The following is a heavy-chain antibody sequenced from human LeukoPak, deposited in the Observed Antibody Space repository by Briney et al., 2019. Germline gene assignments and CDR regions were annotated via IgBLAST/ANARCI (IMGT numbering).Heavy chain of an antibody. D-gene: IGHD6-13*01. J-gene: IGHJ5*02. V-gene: IGHV4-31*03. CDR2: IYYSGST. CDR1: GDTVSSGGYY. Sequence: PSETLSLTCTVSGDTVSSGGYYWSWIRQHPGKGLEWIGNIYYSGSTYYNPTLRSRVTISIDTSKNQFSLKMTSVTAADMAVYFCARGGIAARLMYGFQNWFDPWGQGTLVTVSS. CDR3: ARGGIAARLMYGFQNWFDP.